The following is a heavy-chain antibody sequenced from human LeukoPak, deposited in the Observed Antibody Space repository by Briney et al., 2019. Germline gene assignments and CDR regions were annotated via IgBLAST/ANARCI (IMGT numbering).Heavy chain of an antibody. D-gene: IGHD3-22*01. CDR3: ASGGGITMIVVAFDY. J-gene: IGHJ4*02. Sequence: ASVKVSCKASGYTFTSYYMHWVRQAPGQGLEWMGIINPSGGSTSYAQKFQGRVTMTRDTSTSTVYMELSSLRSEDTAVYYCASGGGITMIVVAFDYWGQGTLVTVSS. V-gene: IGHV1-46*01. CDR1: GYTFTSYY. CDR2: INPSGGST.